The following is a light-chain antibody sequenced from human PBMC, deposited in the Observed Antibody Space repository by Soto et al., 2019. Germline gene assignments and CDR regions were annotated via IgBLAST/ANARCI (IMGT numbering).Light chain of an antibody. Sequence: QTVVTQPPSASASLGASVTLTCTLSSGYSNYKVDWYQQRPGKGPRFVMRVGTGGIVGSKGDGIPDRFSVLGSGLNRYLTIKNIQEEDESDYHCGADHGSGNNFVVFGGGTQLTVL. CDR1: SGYSNYK. CDR2: VGTGGIVG. J-gene: IGLJ2*01. V-gene: IGLV9-49*01. CDR3: GADHGSGNNFVV.